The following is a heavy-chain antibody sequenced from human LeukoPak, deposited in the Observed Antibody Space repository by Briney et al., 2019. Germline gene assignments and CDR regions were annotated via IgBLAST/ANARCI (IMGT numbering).Heavy chain of an antibody. D-gene: IGHD4-23*01. CDR2: ISYDGSSK. CDR3: AKERVLTTVVIPDFDY. J-gene: IGHJ4*02. V-gene: IGHV3-30*18. Sequence: SGRSLRLSCAASGFTFSSFGMHWVRQAPGKGLEWVAGISYDGSSKYYADSVKGRFTISRDNSKNTLYLQMNSLRAEDTAVYYCAKERVLTTVVIPDFDYWGQGTLVTVSS. CDR1: GFTFSSFG.